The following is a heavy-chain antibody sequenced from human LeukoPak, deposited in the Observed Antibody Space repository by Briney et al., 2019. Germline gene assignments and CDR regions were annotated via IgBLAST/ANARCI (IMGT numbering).Heavy chain of an antibody. CDR2: INTDGSTT. CDR3: ARDAYPPTSNWLDP. V-gene: IGHV3-74*01. J-gene: IGHJ5*02. CDR1: GFTFSNDW. Sequence: PGGSLRLSCAASGFTFSNDWMHWVRQAPGKGLVWVSRINTDGSTTTYADSVKGRFTVSRDDAKNTLFLQMTSLRVEATAIYYCARDAYPPTSNWLDPWGQGTLVTVSS.